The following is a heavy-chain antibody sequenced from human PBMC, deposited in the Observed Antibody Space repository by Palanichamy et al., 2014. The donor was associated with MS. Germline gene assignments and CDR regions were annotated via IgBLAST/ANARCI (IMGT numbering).Heavy chain of an antibody. CDR1: GYTFTSYS. CDR3: ARDRDHFENGAYHSGPFDI. D-gene: IGHD4/OR15-4a*01. CDR2: INTANGNT. Sequence: QAQFVQSGAELKKPGASVKVSCKTSGYTFTSYSMHWVRQDPGRRLEWMGWINTANGNTKYSQSFQGRVILTRDTSASTAYMELTSLRSEDTAVYYCARDRDHFENGAYHSGPFDIWGQGTLVTVSS. J-gene: IGHJ4*02. V-gene: IGHV1-3*04.